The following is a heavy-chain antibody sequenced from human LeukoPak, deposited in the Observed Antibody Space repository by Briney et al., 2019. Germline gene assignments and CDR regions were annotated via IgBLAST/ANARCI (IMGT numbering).Heavy chain of an antibody. Sequence: GGSLRLSCAASGFTFSSYAMSWVRQAPGKGLEWVSAISGSGGSTYYADSVKGRFTISRDNSKNTLYLQMNSLRAEDTAVYYCARQTRIRDWFDPWGQGTLVTVSS. CDR2: ISGSGGST. D-gene: IGHD3-10*01. CDR1: GFTFSSYA. J-gene: IGHJ5*02. V-gene: IGHV3-23*01. CDR3: ARQTRIRDWFDP.